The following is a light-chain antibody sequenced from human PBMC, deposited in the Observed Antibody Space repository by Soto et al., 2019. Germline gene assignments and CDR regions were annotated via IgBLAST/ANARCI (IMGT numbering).Light chain of an antibody. CDR2: SNN. CDR1: SSNIGSNT. J-gene: IGLJ1*01. CDR3: AAWDDSLNGYYV. Sequence: QPVLTQPPSTSGTPGQRVTISCSGSSSNIGSNTVNWYQQLPGTAPKLLIHSNNQRPSGVPDRFSGSKSGTSASLAISGLQSEYEADYDCAAWDDSLNGYYVFGTGNKVPVL. V-gene: IGLV1-44*01.